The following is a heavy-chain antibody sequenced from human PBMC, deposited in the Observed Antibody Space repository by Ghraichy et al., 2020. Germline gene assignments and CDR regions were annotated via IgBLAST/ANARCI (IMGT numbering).Heavy chain of an antibody. Sequence: ETLSLTCTVSGGSLSYYYWSWIRQPPGKGLEWIGNIYYSGSSNYNPSLKSRVTMSVDTSKNQFSLELSSVTAADTAVYYCARGSYCSRSSCYNNALDVWGQGTTVTVSS. CDR2: IYYSGSS. D-gene: IGHD2-2*02. J-gene: IGHJ6*02. V-gene: IGHV4-59*01. CDR3: ARGSYCSRSSCYNNALDV. CDR1: GGSLSYYY.